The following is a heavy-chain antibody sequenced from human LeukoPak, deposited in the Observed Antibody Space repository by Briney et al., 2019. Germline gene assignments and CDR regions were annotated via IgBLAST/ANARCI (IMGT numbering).Heavy chain of an antibody. CDR1: GFTFSNYW. CDR3: ARAEYDFWSGYWGYFDY. CDR2: INTDGSRI. Sequence: GGSLRLSCAASGFTFSNYWMHWVRQAPGKGLVWVSRINTDGSRITYADSVKGRFTISRDNAMNTVYLQMNSLRAEDTAVYYCARAEYDFWSGYWGYFDYWGQGTLVTVSS. J-gene: IGHJ4*02. V-gene: IGHV3-74*01. D-gene: IGHD3-3*01.